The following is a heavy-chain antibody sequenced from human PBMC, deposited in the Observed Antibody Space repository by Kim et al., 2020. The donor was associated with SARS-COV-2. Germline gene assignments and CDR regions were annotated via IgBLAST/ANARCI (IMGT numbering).Heavy chain of an antibody. CDR2: IIPILGIA. J-gene: IGHJ4*02. V-gene: IGHV1-69*02. CDR1: GGTFSSYT. Sequence: KISCKASGGTFSSYTISWVRQAPGQGLEWMGRIIPILGIANYAQKFQGRVTITADKSTSTAYMELSSLRSEDTAVYYCARGSGYYDSSGYFPFDYWGQGTLVTVSS. CDR3: ARGSGYYDSSGYFPFDY. D-gene: IGHD3-22*01.